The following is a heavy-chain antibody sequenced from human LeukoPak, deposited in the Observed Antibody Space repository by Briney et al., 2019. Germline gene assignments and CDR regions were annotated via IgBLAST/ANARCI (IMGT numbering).Heavy chain of an antibody. J-gene: IGHJ5*02. CDR1: GGSISTYH. V-gene: IGHV4-4*07. D-gene: IGHD2-2*01. Sequence: PSETLSLTCTVSGGSISTYHWSWIRQPARKGLEWIGRLYTSGSTSYNPSLKSRVTISIDKSKSQFSLNLSSVTAADTAVYYCARDLEHCDSTSCHNWFDPWGQGTLVTVSS. CDR2: LYTSGST. CDR3: ARDLEHCDSTSCHNWFDP.